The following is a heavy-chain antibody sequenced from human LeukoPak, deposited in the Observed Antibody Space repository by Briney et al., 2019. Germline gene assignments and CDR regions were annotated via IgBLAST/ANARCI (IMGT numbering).Heavy chain of an antibody. V-gene: IGHV4-31*03. CDR2: INHSGST. CDR1: GGSISSGASD. J-gene: IGHJ2*01. D-gene: IGHD3-22*01. Sequence: SLTLSLTCTVSGGSISSGASDWGWIRQHPKRGLEWVGYINHSGSTYYNPSLGSRVTMSVDTSKNQFSLKLSSVTAADSAVYYCARAARQGFTMIVVPFFYFDLWGRGTLVTVSS. CDR3: ARAARQGFTMIVVPFFYFDL.